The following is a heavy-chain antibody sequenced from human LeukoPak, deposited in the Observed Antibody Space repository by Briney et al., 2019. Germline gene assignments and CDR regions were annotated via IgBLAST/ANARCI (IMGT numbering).Heavy chain of an antibody. D-gene: IGHD6-13*01. CDR1: GDSISSGDYY. CDR2: IYYSGST. Sequence: SETLSLTCTVSGDSISSGDYYWSWIRQPPGKGLEWIGYIYYSGSTYYNPSLKSRVTISVDTSKNQFSLKLSSVTAADTAVYYCAREDSSSWYRFFDYWGQGTLVTVSS. V-gene: IGHV4-30-4*01. J-gene: IGHJ4*02. CDR3: AREDSSSWYRFFDY.